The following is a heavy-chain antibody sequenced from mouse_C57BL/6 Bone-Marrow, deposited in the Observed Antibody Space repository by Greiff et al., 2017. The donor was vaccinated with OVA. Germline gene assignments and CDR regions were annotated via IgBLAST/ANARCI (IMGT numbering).Heavy chain of an antibody. CDR3: ASTVEYFDY. V-gene: IGHV14-3*01. Sequence: VQLQQSVAELVRPGASVKLSCTASGFNIKNTYMPWVKQRPEQGLEWIGRIDPAHGNPKSAPKFKGKATITADTSSNTAYLQLSSLTSEDTAIYYCASTVEYFDYWGQGTTLTVSS. J-gene: IGHJ2*01. CDR1: GFNIKNTY. CDR2: IDPAHGNP. D-gene: IGHD1-1*01.